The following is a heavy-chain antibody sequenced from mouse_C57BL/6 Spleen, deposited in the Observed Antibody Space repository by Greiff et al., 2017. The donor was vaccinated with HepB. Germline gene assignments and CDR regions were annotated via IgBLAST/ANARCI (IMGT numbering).Heavy chain of an antibody. V-gene: IGHV1-20*01. CDR2: INPYNGDT. J-gene: IGHJ4*01. CDR1: GYSFTGYF. Sequence: VQLKESGPELVKPGDSVKISCKASGYSFTGYFMNWVMQSHGKSLEWIGRINPYNGDTFYNQKFKGKATLTVDKSSSTAHMELRSLTSEDSAVYYCARRGRFLYYYAMDYWGQGTSVTVSS. D-gene: IGHD2-3*01. CDR3: ARRGRFLYYYAMDY.